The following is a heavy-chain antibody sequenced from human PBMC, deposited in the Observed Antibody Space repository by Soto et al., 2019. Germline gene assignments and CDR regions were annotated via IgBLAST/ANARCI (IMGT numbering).Heavy chain of an antibody. Sequence: QVQLVQSGAEVKKPGSSVKVSCKASGGTFSSYAISWVRQAPGQGLEWMGGIIPIFGTANYAQKFQGRVTIIADEATSTAYMGVGSLGAWETAVYFCGGDYRDTSDGSGGSCYGMGAWGQQGTVSASS. CDR3: GGDYRDTSDGSGGSCYGMGA. V-gene: IGHV1-69*01. D-gene: IGHD2-15*01. CDR1: GGTFSSYA. CDR2: IIPIFGTA. J-gene: IGHJ6*01.